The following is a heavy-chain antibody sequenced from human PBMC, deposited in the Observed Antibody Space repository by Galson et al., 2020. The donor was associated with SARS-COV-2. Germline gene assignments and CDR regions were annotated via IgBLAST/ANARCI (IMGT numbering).Heavy chain of an antibody. CDR3: SRDQGYGSSWSIVDPFDH. D-gene: IGHD6-13*01. CDR2: IYYGGTP. CDR1: GGSISSNHCF. J-gene: IGHJ4*02. Sequence: ASKTTFINCTVPGGSISSNHCFRGSIRKTPGKGRDWHGTIYYGGTPYYNPSLKSRLTISMDTSKNQFSLNLSSVTAADTAVYYCSRDQGYGSSWSIVDPFDHWGQGTLVTVSS. V-gene: IGHV4-39*07.